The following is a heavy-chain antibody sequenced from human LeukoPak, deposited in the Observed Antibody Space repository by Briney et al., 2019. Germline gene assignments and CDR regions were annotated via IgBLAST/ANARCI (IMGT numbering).Heavy chain of an antibody. Sequence: GASLRLSCAASGFTFSNYAMSWVRQAPGKGLEWVSAIVGSGGSTYYADSVKGRFTISRDNPKNTLYLQMNSLKAEDTAVYYCAKWGDYDILTGYYDSDYWGRGTLVTVSS. CDR1: GFTFSNYA. CDR2: IVGSGGST. J-gene: IGHJ4*02. V-gene: IGHV3-23*01. D-gene: IGHD3-9*01. CDR3: AKWGDYDILTGYYDSDY.